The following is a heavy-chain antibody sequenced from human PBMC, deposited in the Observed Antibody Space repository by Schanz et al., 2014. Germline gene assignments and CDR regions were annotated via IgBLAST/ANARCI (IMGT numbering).Heavy chain of an antibody. Sequence: VHLVESGGGLVQPGGSLRLSCAASGFIFSDYYMAWIRQAPGKGLEWISYITYNGGTIYYADSVKGRFTISRDNAKNSLYLQMNSLRADDTAVYYCAKGPYYYYYMDVWGNGTTXTVSS. CDR3: AKGPYYYYYMDV. CDR1: GFIFSDYY. V-gene: IGHV3-11*04. CDR2: ITYNGGTI. J-gene: IGHJ6*03.